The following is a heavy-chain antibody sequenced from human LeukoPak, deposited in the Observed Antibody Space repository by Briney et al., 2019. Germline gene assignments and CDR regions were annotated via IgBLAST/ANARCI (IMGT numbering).Heavy chain of an antibody. V-gene: IGHV3-21*01. J-gene: IGHJ4*02. CDR2: ISSSSSYI. D-gene: IGHD1-26*01. Sequence: PGGSLRLSCAASGFTFDSYAMNWVRQAPGKGLEWVSSISSSSSYIYYADSVQGRFTISRDNAKNSLYLQMNSLRAEDTAVYYCARDDEPAPNGIVGATTGPDYWGQGTLVTVSS. CDR1: GFTFDSYA. CDR3: ARDDEPAPNGIVGATTGPDY.